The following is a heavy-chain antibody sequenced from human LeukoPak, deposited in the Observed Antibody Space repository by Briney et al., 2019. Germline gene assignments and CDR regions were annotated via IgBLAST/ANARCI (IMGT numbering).Heavy chain of an antibody. CDR1: GGSFSVYY. CDR2: INHRGTT. D-gene: IGHD3-22*01. J-gene: IGHJ4*02. V-gene: IGHV4-34*01. Sequence: KPSETLSLTCAVYGGSFSVYYWSWIRQSPAKALEWVGEINHRGTTKYNASLESRLTISMDTSKNQFSLEVTSVAAADTATYYCARGSSYGASGYPYFDHWGQGTLVPVSS. CDR3: ARGSSYGASGYPYFDH.